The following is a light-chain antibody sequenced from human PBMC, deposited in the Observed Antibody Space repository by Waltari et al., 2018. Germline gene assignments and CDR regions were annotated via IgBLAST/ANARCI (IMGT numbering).Light chain of an antibody. Sequence: DIHMTQSPISLSASVGDRVTITCRTNQSISNYLNWYQQKRGSSPKLLIYGASTLQGGVPSRFTGSRSGKDFTLTISSLQTEDFATYFCQQSYSNMYTFGQGTK. J-gene: IGKJ2*01. CDR3: QQSYSNMYT. CDR1: QSISNY. CDR2: GAS. V-gene: IGKV1-39*01.